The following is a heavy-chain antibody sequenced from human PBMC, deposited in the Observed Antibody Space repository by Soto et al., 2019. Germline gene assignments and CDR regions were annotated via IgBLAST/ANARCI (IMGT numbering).Heavy chain of an antibody. V-gene: IGHV3-30*18. CDR2: ISYDGSDK. D-gene: IGHD3-16*02. J-gene: IGHJ4*02. Sequence: QVQLVESGGGVVQPGRSLRLSCAASGFTFSSYAMHWVRQAPGKGLEWVGVISYDGSDKYYADSVKGRFTISRDNSKNTLNLQINSLRADDTAVYYCAKALGELSPESYDYWGQGTLITFSS. CDR1: GFTFSSYA. CDR3: AKALGELSPESYDY.